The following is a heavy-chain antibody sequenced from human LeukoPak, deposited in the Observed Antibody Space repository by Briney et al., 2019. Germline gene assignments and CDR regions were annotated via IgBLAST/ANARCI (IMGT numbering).Heavy chain of an antibody. CDR1: GFTVSSSY. J-gene: IGHJ4*02. CDR3: ASPERAVAANSFDY. V-gene: IGHV3-53*01. D-gene: IGHD6-19*01. Sequence: GGSLRLSCSASGFTVSSSYMSWVRQAPGKGPEWVSVIYNGDKTYYADAVKGRFTISRDNSENTLYLQMNSLRAEDTAVYYCASPERAVAANSFDYWGQGTLVTVSS. CDR2: IYNGDKT.